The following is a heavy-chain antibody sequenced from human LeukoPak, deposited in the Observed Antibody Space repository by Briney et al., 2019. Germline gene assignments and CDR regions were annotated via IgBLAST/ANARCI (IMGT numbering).Heavy chain of an antibody. CDR3: AKDAQRGFDYSNSLQN. D-gene: IGHD4-11*01. J-gene: IGHJ1*01. CDR1: GFTFSSFG. CDR2: IWSDGSDK. Sequence: GGSLRLSCSASGFTFSSFGMHWVRQAPGKGLEWVSVIWSDGSDKYYAKSVKGRFTISRDNSKNSLFLQMNSLRAEDTAVYYCAKDAQRGFDYSNSLQNWGQGILVTVSS. V-gene: IGHV3-33*06.